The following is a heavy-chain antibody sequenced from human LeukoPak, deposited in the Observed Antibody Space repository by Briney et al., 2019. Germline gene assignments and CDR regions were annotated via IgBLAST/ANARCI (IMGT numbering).Heavy chain of an antibody. V-gene: IGHV3-30*18. CDR1: GFTFSTYG. CDR3: AKELYVVNSGELDP. D-gene: IGHD4-23*01. CDR2: ISYDGSNT. J-gene: IGHJ5*02. Sequence: GGSLRLSCAASGFTFSTYGMHWVRQAPGKGLEWVAFISYDGSNTYSADSVKGRFTISRDNSKNTLYLQMNSLRAEDTAVYYCAKELYVVNSGELDPWGQGTLVTVSS.